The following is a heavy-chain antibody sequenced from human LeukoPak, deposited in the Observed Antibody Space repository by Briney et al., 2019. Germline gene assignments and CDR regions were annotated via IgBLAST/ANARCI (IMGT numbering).Heavy chain of an antibody. J-gene: IGHJ3*01. CDR2: ISGSGGST. D-gene: IGHD3-10*01. CDR1: GFYLSHYA. V-gene: IGHV3-23*01. Sequence: GSLRLSCAGSGFYLSHYAMTWVRQAPGEGLEWVSSISGSGGSTYYADSVKGRFTVSRDNSKNTLYLQMSSLRAEDTAVYFCAKDASGSFADAFDVWGQGTMVTVSS. CDR3: AKDASGSFADAFDV.